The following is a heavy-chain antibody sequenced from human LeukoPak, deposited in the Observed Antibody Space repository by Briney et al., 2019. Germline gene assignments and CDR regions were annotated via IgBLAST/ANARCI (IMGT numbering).Heavy chain of an antibody. CDR3: AKNRATYYDFWSGSQDV. D-gene: IGHD3-3*01. CDR2: ISGSGGST. Sequence: PGGSLRLSCAASGFTFSSYAMSWVRQAPGKGLEWVSAISGSGGSTYYADSVKGRFTISRDNSKNTLYLQMNSLRAEDTAVYYCAKNRATYYDFWSGSQDVWGQGTTVTVSS. J-gene: IGHJ6*02. CDR1: GFTFSSYA. V-gene: IGHV3-23*01.